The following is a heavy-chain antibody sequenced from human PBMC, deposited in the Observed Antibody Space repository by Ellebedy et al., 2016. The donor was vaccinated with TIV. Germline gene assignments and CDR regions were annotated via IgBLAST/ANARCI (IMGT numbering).Heavy chain of an antibody. D-gene: IGHD3-22*01. CDR3: AKGRGGGSDSSAPRYYFDY. CDR1: GFTFSSYA. Sequence: GESLKISCAASGFTFSSYAMSWVRQAPGKGLEWVSTISSTGSRTYDEDSVEGRFIISRDNSKKTLYLQMNSLKAEDTAVYYCAKGRGGGSDSSAPRYYFDYWGLGTLVTVSS. V-gene: IGHV3-23*01. CDR2: ISSTGSRT. J-gene: IGHJ4*02.